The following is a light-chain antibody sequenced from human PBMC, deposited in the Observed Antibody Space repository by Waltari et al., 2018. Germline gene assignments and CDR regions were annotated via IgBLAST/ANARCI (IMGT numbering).Light chain of an antibody. CDR3: SSYTSSSTLGV. V-gene: IGLV2-14*01. Sequence: QSALTQPASVSGSPVQSLTLSCTGTSSDRDSYTYFPWYQQHPGKAPKLMIYEVSNRPSGVSDRFSGSKSGNTASLTISGLQAEDEAVYFCSSYTSSSTLGVFGTGTKVTVL. CDR1: SSDRDSYTY. CDR2: EVS. J-gene: IGLJ1*01.